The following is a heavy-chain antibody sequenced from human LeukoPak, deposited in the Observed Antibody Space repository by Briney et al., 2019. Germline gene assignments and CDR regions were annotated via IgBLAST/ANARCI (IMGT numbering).Heavy chain of an antibody. Sequence: PGGSLRLSCAASGFTFSSYGMHWVRQAPGKGLEWVAVISYDGSNKYYADSVKGRFTISRDNSKNTLYLQMNSLRAEDTAVYYCAKVASSGWYDGYYFDYWGQGTLVTVSS. J-gene: IGHJ4*02. CDR1: GFTFSSYG. CDR2: ISYDGSNK. V-gene: IGHV3-30*18. D-gene: IGHD6-19*01. CDR3: AKVASSGWYDGYYFDY.